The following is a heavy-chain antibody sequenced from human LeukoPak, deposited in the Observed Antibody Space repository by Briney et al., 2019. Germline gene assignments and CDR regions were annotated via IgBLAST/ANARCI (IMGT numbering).Heavy chain of an antibody. Sequence: SFTXYXXXXVXQXXXXGXXXXGXIYLVDSDTIYTPSFPGQLPISSDNSISTAYLQWSSLKASDTAMYYCARRGWELRSRPYYFDYWGQGTLVTVSS. D-gene: IGHD1-26*01. CDR1: SFTXYX. J-gene: IGHJ4*02. CDR2: IYLVDSDT. V-gene: IGHV5-51*01. CDR3: ARRGWELRSRPYYFDY.